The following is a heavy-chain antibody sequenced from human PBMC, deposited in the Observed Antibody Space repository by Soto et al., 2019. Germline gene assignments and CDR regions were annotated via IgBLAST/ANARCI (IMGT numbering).Heavy chain of an antibody. Sequence: QLQLQESGPGLVKPSETLSLTCIVSGDSISITSYYWGWVRQPPGKGLEWIGSIHYSGSTHYNPSLQSRVTISGDASKKQFSLKLRSLTAADTAVYNCASTKDETLYFDYWGQGTLVTVSS. CDR3: ASTKDETLYFDY. D-gene: IGHD2-15*01. CDR1: GDSISITSYY. CDR2: IHYSGST. V-gene: IGHV4-39*01. J-gene: IGHJ4*02.